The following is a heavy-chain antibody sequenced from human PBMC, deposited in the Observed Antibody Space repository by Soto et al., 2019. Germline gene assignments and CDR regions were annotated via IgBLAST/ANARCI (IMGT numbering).Heavy chain of an antibody. CDR1: GFTFSSYS. V-gene: IGHV3-21*01. CDR3: ARDLGGGYCSGGSCYFAFDI. Sequence: GESLKISCAASGFTFSSYSMNWVRQAPGKGLEWVSSISSSSSYIYYADSVKGRFTISRDNAKNSLYLQMNSLRAEDTAVYYCARDLGGGYCSGGSCYFAFDIWGQGTMVTVSS. D-gene: IGHD2-15*01. CDR2: ISSSSSYI. J-gene: IGHJ3*02.